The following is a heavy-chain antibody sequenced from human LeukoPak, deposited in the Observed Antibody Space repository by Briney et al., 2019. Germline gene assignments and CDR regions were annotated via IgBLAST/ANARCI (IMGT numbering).Heavy chain of an antibody. CDR2: ISDSGCRT. CDR1: GITLSNYG. CDR3: AKRGVVIRVILVGFHKEAYYFDS. Sequence: GGSLRLSCAVSGITLSNYGMSWVRQAPGKGLEWVAGISDSGCRTNYADSVKGRFTISRDNPKNTLYLPMNRLRAEDTAVYFCAKRGVVIRVILVGFHKEAYYFDSWGQGALVTVSS. D-gene: IGHD3-22*01. V-gene: IGHV3-23*01. J-gene: IGHJ4*02.